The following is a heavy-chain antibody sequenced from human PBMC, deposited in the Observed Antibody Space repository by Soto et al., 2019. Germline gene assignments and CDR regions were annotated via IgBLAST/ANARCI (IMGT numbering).Heavy chain of an antibody. J-gene: IGHJ6*02. V-gene: IGHV3-53*01. Sequence: PGGSLRLSCAASGFSISNNYMTWVRQAPGKGLEWVSLIDSGGDTYYADSVKGRFTISRDNAKNSLFLQMNSLRADDTAVYYCARDIDNRDYYYGLDVWGQGTTVTVSS. D-gene: IGHD1-20*01. CDR3: ARDIDNRDYYYGLDV. CDR2: IDSGGDT. CDR1: GFSISNNY.